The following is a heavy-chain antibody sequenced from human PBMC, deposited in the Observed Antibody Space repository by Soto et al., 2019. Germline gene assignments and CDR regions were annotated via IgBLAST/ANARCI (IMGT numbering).Heavy chain of an antibody. CDR3: ARARGETYLASDI. Sequence: GASVKVSCKASGYTFTSYYMHWVRQAPGQGLEWMGTTNPSGGSTSYAQKFQGRVTMTRDTSTSTVYMELSSLRSEDTAVYYCARARGETYLASDIWGQGTMVTVSS. CDR2: TNPSGGST. J-gene: IGHJ3*02. V-gene: IGHV1-46*01. CDR1: GYTFTSYY. D-gene: IGHD3-10*01.